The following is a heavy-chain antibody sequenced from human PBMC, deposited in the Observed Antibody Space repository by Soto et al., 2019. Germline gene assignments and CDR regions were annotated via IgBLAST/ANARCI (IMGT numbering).Heavy chain of an antibody. V-gene: IGHV4-59*12. D-gene: IGHD3-10*01. J-gene: IGHJ4*02. CDR2: IYYSGST. Sequence: ASEMLCVRWSVAGGTSGDYGGSCIRQPPGKGLEWIGYIYYSGSTNYNPSLKSRVTISVDTSKNQFSLKLTSVTAADTAVSYCARDKITALSAYWRQRTLVTVSS. CDR1: GGTSGDYG. CDR3: ARDKITALSAY.